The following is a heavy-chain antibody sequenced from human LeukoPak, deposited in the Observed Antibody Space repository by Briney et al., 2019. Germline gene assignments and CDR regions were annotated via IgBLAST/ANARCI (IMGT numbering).Heavy chain of an antibody. Sequence: GGSLRLSRAASGFTVSSNYMSWVRQAPGKGLEWVSVIYSGGSTYYADSVKGRFTISRDNSKNTLYLQMNSLRAEDTAVYYCARTVRGNGPDYWGQGTLVTVSS. CDR1: GFTVSSNY. V-gene: IGHV3-66*02. CDR3: ARTVRGNGPDY. CDR2: IYSGGST. D-gene: IGHD1-1*01. J-gene: IGHJ4*02.